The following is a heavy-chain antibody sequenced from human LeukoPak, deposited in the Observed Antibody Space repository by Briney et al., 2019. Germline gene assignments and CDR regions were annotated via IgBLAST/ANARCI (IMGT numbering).Heavy chain of an antibody. CDR3: VSFYETY. J-gene: IGHJ4*02. V-gene: IGHV3-74*01. Sequence: PGGSLRLSCAASGFTFSSYWMFWVRQAPGKGLVWVSRINSDGSTTNYADSVKGRFTISRDNAKNTVYLQMNNLRAEDTAVYYCVSFYETYWGRGTLVTVSS. CDR1: GFTFSSYW. CDR2: INSDGSTT. D-gene: IGHD2-2*01.